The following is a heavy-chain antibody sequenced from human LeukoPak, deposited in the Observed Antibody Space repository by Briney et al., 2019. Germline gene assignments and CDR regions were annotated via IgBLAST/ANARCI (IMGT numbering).Heavy chain of an antibody. CDR2: IWYDGSNK. J-gene: IGHJ4*02. Sequence: GGSLRLSRAASGFTFSSYGMHWVRQAPGKGLEWVAVIWYDGSNKYYAGSVKGRFTISRDNSKNTLYLQMNSLRAEDTAVYYCTLAYCGGDCPPSLDYWGQGTLVTVSS. D-gene: IGHD2-21*02. CDR1: GFTFSSYG. CDR3: TLAYCGGDCPPSLDY. V-gene: IGHV3-33*01.